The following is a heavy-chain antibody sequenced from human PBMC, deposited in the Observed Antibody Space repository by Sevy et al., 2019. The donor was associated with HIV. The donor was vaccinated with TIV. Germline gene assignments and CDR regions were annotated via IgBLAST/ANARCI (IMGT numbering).Heavy chain of an antibody. V-gene: IGHV3-23*01. Sequence: GGSLRLSCAASGFIFTNYVMSWVRQAPGKGLEWLSTVSGSGAITYYADSVKGRFTIPRDNSKNMLYLQMNSLRAEDTAVYYCAKTPGRITAAGDDSWGQGTLVTVSS. D-gene: IGHD6-13*01. J-gene: IGHJ4*02. CDR3: AKTPGRITAAGDDS. CDR1: GFIFTNYV. CDR2: VSGSGAIT.